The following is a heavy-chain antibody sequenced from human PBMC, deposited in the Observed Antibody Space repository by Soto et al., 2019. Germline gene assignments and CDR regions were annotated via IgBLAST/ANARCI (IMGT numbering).Heavy chain of an antibody. CDR1: GGSISGYY. CDR3: ARDLWGYCGTDCFPMDV. CDR2: MYKTGST. J-gene: IGHJ6*02. Sequence: SETLSLTCTVSGGSISGYYWSWIRQPPGKGLEWIGYMYKTGSTVYNPSFKSRVTISVDTSKNQFSLKLNSVTAADTAVYYCARDLWGYCGTDCFPMDVWGQGTTVTVSS. D-gene: IGHD2-21*02. V-gene: IGHV4-59*01.